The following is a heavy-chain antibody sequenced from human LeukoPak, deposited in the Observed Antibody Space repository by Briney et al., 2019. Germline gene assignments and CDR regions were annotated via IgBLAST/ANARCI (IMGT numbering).Heavy chain of an antibody. D-gene: IGHD4-17*01. Sequence: GGSLRLSCAASGFTFSSYWMNWVRQAPGKGPEWVANIKQDGREKYYLDSVRGRFTISRDNAENSLYLQMNSLRAEDTAVYYCARDGPVPVTTPPFFDYWGQGTLVTVSS. CDR1: GFTFSSYW. J-gene: IGHJ4*02. CDR2: IKQDGREK. V-gene: IGHV3-7*01. CDR3: ARDGPVPVTTPPFFDY.